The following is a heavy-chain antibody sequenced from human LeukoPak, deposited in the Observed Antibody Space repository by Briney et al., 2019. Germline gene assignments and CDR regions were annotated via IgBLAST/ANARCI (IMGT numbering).Heavy chain of an antibody. J-gene: IGHJ4*02. CDR2: ISGGGGYT. CDR3: AKARSGYDFWSGYHTNDY. Sequence: GGSLRLSCAASGFNFSSYAMSWVRQAPGKGLEWVSVISGGGGYTHYADSVKGRITISRDNSKDTLYLQMNSLRAEDTAVYYCAKARSGYDFWSGYHTNDYWGQGTLVTVSS. V-gene: IGHV3-23*01. D-gene: IGHD3-3*01. CDR1: GFNFSSYA.